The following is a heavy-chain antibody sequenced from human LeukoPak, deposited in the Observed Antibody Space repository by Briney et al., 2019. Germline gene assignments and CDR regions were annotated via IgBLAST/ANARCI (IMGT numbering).Heavy chain of an antibody. V-gene: IGHV1-69*05. Sequence: SVKVSCKASGYTFTGYHIHWVRQAPGQGLEWMGRIIPIFGTANYAQKFQGRVTITTYESTSTAYLELSSLISEDTAGYYCASSLTYYYDSSGYSYWGQGTLVTVSS. CDR2: IIPIFGTA. J-gene: IGHJ4*02. CDR1: GYTFTGYH. D-gene: IGHD3-22*01. CDR3: ASSLTYYYDSSGYSY.